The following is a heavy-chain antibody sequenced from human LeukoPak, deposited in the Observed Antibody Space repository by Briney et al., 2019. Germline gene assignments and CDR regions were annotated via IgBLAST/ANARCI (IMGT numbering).Heavy chain of an antibody. CDR2: IYYSGST. CDR3: ARVSTSGWYDFDY. Sequence: SETLSLTCTVSGGSISSGGYYWSWIRQHPGRGLEWIGYIYYSGSTYYNPSLKSRLTISVDTSKNDFSLKLSSVTAADTAVYYCARVSTSGWYDFDYWGQGTLVIVSS. V-gene: IGHV4-31*03. CDR1: GGSISSGGYY. J-gene: IGHJ4*02. D-gene: IGHD2-2*01.